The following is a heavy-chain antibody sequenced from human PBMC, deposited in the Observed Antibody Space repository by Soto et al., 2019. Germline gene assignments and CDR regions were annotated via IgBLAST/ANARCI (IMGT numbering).Heavy chain of an antibody. CDR1: GYTFTIYG. Sequence: ASVKVSGKASGYTFTIYGISWVRQAPGQGLEWMGWISGYNGDTNYAQKFQGRVSMTIDTSTTTAYMELRSLTSDDTAVYYCAKNGQPPYYYYGLDVWGQGTKVTVSS. V-gene: IGHV1-18*01. D-gene: IGHD2-8*01. CDR2: ISGYNGDT. J-gene: IGHJ6*02. CDR3: AKNGQPPYYYYGLDV.